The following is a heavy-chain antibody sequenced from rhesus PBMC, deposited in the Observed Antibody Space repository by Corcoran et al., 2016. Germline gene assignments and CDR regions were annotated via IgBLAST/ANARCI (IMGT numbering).Heavy chain of an antibody. CDR1: GGSFSSYW. J-gene: IGHJ4*01. CDR3: ARYTDYGSSSLLGY. Sequence: QVQLQESGPGLVKPSETLSLTCAVSGGSFSSYWWSWIRQPPGKGLEWIGEIKGNSGSTNYNPSLKSRVTISKDASKNQFARKRSSVTAADTAVYYCARYTDYGSSSLLGYWGQGVLVTVSS. D-gene: IGHD4-29*01. CDR2: IKGNSGST. V-gene: IGHV4-80*01.